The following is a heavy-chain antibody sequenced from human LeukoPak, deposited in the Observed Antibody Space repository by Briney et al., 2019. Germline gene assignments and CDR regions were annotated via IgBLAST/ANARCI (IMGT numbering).Heavy chain of an antibody. CDR2: LSGSGGST. J-gene: IGHJ4*02. CDR3: AKWGWLQAHLDS. Sequence: GGSLRLSCPASGFTFSSYAMSWVRQAPGKGLEWVSALSGSGGSTYYADSVRGRFTISRDNSKNTLYLQMNSLRAEDTAVYYCAKWGWLQAHLDSWGQGTLVTVSS. CDR1: GFTFSSYA. V-gene: IGHV3-23*01. D-gene: IGHD7-27*01.